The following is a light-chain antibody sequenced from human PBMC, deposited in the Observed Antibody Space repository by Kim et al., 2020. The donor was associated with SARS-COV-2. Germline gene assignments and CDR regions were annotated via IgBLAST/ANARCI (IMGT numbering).Light chain of an antibody. CDR1: QSFSSH. CDR3: QQSYITPFT. CDR2: AAS. V-gene: IGKV1-39*01. Sequence: ASVGDRVTITCRTTQSFSSHLNWYQQKPGRAPKLLISAASTLQGGVPSRFSGSGSETDFTLTISSLQPEDFATYFCQQSYITPFTFGPGTKVDIK. J-gene: IGKJ3*01.